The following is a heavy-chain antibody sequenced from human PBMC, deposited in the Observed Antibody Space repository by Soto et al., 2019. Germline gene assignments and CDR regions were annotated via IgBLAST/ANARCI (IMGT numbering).Heavy chain of an antibody. J-gene: IGHJ6*02. Sequence: SETLSLTCTVSGGSISSHYWSWVRQAPGKGLEWIGHIYYRGSNTYNPSLRSRSTISVDTSNNQSSLKLNSVTTADTAVYYCARDGREASGMDVWGQGTKVTVSS. D-gene: IGHD1-26*01. CDR3: ARDGREASGMDV. CDR1: GGSISSHY. V-gene: IGHV4-59*11. CDR2: IYYRGSN.